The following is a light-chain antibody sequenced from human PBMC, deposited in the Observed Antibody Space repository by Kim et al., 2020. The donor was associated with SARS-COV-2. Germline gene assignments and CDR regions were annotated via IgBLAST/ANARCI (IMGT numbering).Light chain of an antibody. Sequence: EVVLPQSPATLSLSPGERATLSCRASQSVRNYLAWYQQKPGLAPRLLIYDASNRATDIPARFSGSGSGTDFTLTISSLEPEDSAVYYCQQRSNWPRTFGQGTKVDIK. V-gene: IGKV3-11*01. J-gene: IGKJ1*01. CDR2: DAS. CDR1: QSVRNY. CDR3: QQRSNWPRT.